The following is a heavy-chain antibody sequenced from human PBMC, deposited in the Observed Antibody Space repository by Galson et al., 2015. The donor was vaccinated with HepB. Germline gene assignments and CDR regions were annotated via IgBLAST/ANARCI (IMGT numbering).Heavy chain of an antibody. CDR3: AKCSGDAIMDS. D-gene: IGHD5-12*01. V-gene: IGHV5-51*01. CDR1: GYNFAKYW. J-gene: IGHJ4*02. CDR2: VYPDDSDA. Sequence: QSGAEVKKPGESLKISCKGSGYNFAKYWIGWVRQMPGKGLEWMGIVYPDDSDARYSPSFEGQVTISADKSINTAYLQWSSLKASDTAIYYYAKCSGDAIMDSWGQGTLVTVSS.